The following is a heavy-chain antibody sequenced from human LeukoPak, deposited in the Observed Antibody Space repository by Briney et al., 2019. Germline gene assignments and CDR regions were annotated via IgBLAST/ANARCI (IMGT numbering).Heavy chain of an antibody. J-gene: IGHJ1*01. Sequence: GGSLRLSCAASGFTFSSYAMHWVRQAPGTGLEWVAVISYDGSNKYYADSVKGRFTISRDNSKNTLYLQMNSLRAEDTAVYYCARDPLPAAIEYFQHWGQGTLVTVSS. CDR1: GFTFSSYA. CDR3: ARDPLPAAIEYFQH. CDR2: ISYDGSNK. V-gene: IGHV3-30-3*01. D-gene: IGHD2-2*01.